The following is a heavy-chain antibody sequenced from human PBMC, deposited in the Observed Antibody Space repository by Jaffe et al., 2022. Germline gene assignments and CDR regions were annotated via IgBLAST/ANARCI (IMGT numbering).Heavy chain of an antibody. CDR2: IYYSGST. J-gene: IGHJ6*03. CDR3: ARYGYSYAVYYYYYYYMDV. D-gene: IGHD5-18*01. Sequence: QVQLQESGPGLVKPSETLSLTCTVSGGSISSYYWSWIRQPPGKGLEWIGYIYYSGSTNYNPSLKSRVTISVDTSKNQFSLKLSSVTAADTAVYYCARYGYSYAVYYYYYYYMDVWGKGTTVTVSS. CDR1: GGSISSYY. V-gene: IGHV4-59*01.